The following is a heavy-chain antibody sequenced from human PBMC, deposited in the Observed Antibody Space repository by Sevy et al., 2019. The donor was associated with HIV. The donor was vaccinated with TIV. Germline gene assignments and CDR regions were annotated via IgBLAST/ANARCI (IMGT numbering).Heavy chain of an antibody. CDR3: ARDGQYGLDV. CDR1: VVSVSDYY. V-gene: IGHV4-4*07. CDR2: FYDGGRF. Sequence: SETLSLTCNVSVVSVSDYYWAWIRQPAGKGLEWIGRFYDGGRFSSAGTSKYNPSLKSRVSRSVDTSRNQVSLKVTSVTAADTAVYYGARDGQYGLDVWGQGTTVTVSS. J-gene: IGHJ6*02.